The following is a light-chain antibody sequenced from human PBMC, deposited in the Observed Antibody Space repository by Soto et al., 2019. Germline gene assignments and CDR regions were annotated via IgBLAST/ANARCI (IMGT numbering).Light chain of an antibody. CDR1: QSVSSSY. CDR2: GAS. Sequence: IVLTQSPGTLSLSPGERATLSCRASQSVSSSYLAWYQQKPGQAPRLLINGASSRATVIPDRFSGSGSGTDFTLTISRLEPEDFAVYYCQYPNTFGPGTKLEIK. V-gene: IGKV3-20*01. CDR3: QYPNT. J-gene: IGKJ2*01.